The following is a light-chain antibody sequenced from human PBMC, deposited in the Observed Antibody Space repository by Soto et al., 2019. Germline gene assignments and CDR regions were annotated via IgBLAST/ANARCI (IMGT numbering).Light chain of an antibody. CDR1: SSDIGAYNY. CDR2: DVT. V-gene: IGLV2-14*03. CDR3: CSYKSSSTLYV. Sequence: QSVLTQPASVSGSPGQSITISCTGTSSDIGAYNYVSWYQQHPGKAPKLIIYDVTNRPAGISSRFSASKSGNTASLTISVLQAEDEADYYCCSYKSSSTLYVFGTWTKVTVL. J-gene: IGLJ1*01.